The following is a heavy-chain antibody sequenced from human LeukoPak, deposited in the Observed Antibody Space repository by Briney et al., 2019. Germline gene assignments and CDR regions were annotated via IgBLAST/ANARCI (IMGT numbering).Heavy chain of an antibody. J-gene: IGHJ6*03. Sequence: GGSLRLSCAASGFTFSSYGMHWVRQAPGKGLEWVAVISYDGSNKYYADSVKGRFTISRDNSKNTLYLQMNSLRAEDTAVYYCARVSIDSSGWYGYYYYYMDVWGKGTTVTISS. V-gene: IGHV3-30*03. CDR2: ISYDGSNK. CDR3: ARVSIDSSGWYGYYYYYMDV. CDR1: GFTFSSYG. D-gene: IGHD6-19*01.